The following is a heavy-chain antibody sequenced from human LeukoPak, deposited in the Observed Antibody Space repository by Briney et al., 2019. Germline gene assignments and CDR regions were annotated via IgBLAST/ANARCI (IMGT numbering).Heavy chain of an antibody. J-gene: IGHJ4*02. V-gene: IGHV3-48*03. CDR3: TRRPY. CDR2: INSNGDYK. Sequence: GGSLRLSCTASAFTLSSPEMNWVRQAPGKGLEWVSYINSNGDYKYYADSVKGRFTISRDNAKNSLYLQMNSLRAEDTAVYYCTRRPYWGRGTLVSLFS. CDR1: AFTLSSPE.